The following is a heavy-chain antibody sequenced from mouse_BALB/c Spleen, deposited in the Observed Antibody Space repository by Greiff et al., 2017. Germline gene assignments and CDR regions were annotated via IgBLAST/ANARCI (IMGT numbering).Heavy chain of an antibody. J-gene: IGHJ4*01. Sequence: QVQLQQSGPSLVQPSQSLSITCTVSGFSLTSYGVHWVRQSPGKGLEWLGVIWAGGSTNYNSALMSRLSISKDNSKSQVFLKMNSLQTDDTAMYYCARGRGNYDAMDYWGQGTSVTVSS. CDR2: IWAGGST. CDR3: ARGRGNYDAMDY. CDR1: GFSLTSYG. D-gene: IGHD2-1*01. V-gene: IGHV2-9*02.